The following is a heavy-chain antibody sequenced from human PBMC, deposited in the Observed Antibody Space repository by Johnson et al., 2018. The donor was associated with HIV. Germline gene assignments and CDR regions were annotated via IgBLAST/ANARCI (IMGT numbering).Heavy chain of an antibody. D-gene: IGHD3-22*01. CDR2: ISATGITL. CDR3: AKSQDRSAYDYDFDI. Sequence: QVQLVESGGGLIQPGGSLRLSCSASEFTYSDFYINWIRQPPGKGLEWVSSISATGITLYYADSVKGRFTISTDNAKNSLYLQMNSLRPEDTAVYYCAKSQDRSAYDYDFDIWGQGTMVTVSS. V-gene: IGHV3-11*01. J-gene: IGHJ3*02. CDR1: EFTYSDFY.